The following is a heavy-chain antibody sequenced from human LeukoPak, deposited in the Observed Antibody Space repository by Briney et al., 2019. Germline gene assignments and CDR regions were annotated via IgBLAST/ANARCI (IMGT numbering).Heavy chain of an antibody. Sequence: GASVKVSCKASGYTFTSYDINWVRQATGQGLEWMGWMNPNSGITGYAQKFQGRVTMTRNTSISTAYMELSSLRSEDTAVYYCARGNKLRGGYYYYMDVWGKGTTVTVSS. J-gene: IGHJ6*03. CDR3: ARGNKLRGGYYYYMDV. CDR2: MNPNSGIT. D-gene: IGHD1-26*01. CDR1: GYTFTSYD. V-gene: IGHV1-8*01.